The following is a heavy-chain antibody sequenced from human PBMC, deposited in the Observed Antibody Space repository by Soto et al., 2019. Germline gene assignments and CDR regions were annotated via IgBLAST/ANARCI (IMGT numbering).Heavy chain of an antibody. CDR1: GGSISSSSYY. CDR3: ARNGIPMVRGVWL. V-gene: IGHV4-39*01. Sequence: SETLSLTCTVSGGSISSSSYYWGWIRQPPGKGLEWIGSIYYSGSTYYNPSLKSRVTISVDTSKNQFSLKLSSVTAADTAVYYCARNGIPMVRGVWLWGQGTLVTVPS. D-gene: IGHD3-10*01. CDR2: IYYSGST. J-gene: IGHJ4*02.